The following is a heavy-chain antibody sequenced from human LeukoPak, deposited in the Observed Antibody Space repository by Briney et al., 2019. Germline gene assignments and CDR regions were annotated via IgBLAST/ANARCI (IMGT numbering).Heavy chain of an antibody. Sequence: SQTLSLTCAISGDSVSSNSAAWNWIRQSPSRGLEWLRRTYYRSKWYNDYAVSVKSRITINPDTSKNQFSLQLNSVTPEDTAVYYCARGGSITYYYDSSGRYYFDYWGQGTLVTVSS. V-gene: IGHV6-1*01. CDR2: TYYRSKWYN. J-gene: IGHJ4*02. CDR1: GDSVSSNSAA. D-gene: IGHD3-22*01. CDR3: ARGGSITYYYDSSGRYYFDY.